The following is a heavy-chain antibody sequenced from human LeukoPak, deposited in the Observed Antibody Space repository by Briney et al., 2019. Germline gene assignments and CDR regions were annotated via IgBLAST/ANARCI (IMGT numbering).Heavy chain of an antibody. V-gene: IGHV3-7*02. CDR1: GFTFSRYW. J-gene: IGHJ4*02. CDR3: AASITMFDY. Sequence: GGSLRLSCAASGFTFSRYWMSWVRQAPGKGLEWVANIKEDGTVKYYVESVKGRFTISRDNAKNSLYLQMNSLRAEDTAVCYCAASITMFDYWGQGTLVTVSS. D-gene: IGHD3-10*01. CDR2: IKEDGTVK.